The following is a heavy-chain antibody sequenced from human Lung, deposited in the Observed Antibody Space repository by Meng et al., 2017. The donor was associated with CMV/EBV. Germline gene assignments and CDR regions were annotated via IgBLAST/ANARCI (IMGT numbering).Heavy chain of an antibody. V-gene: IGHV1-8*01. J-gene: IGHJ4*02. CDR3: ARGFLAAKSGLRSLTY. Sequence: SVXVSXXASGYTFTSYDINWVRQATGQGLEWMGWMNPNSGNTGYAQKFQGRVTMTRNTSISTAYMELSSLRSEDTAVYYCARGFLAAKSGLRSLTYWGQGXLGTVSS. CDR2: MNPNSGNT. D-gene: IGHD2-15*01. CDR1: GYTFTSYD.